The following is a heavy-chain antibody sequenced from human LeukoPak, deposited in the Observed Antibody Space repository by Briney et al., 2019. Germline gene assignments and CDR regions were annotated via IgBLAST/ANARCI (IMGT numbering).Heavy chain of an antibody. D-gene: IGHD4-17*01. V-gene: IGHV4-59*01. J-gene: IGHJ4*02. CDR3: VRVYGDYPNLLFDY. Sequence: SETLSLTCTVSGGSISSYYWSWIRQPPGKGLEWIGYIYYSGSTNYNPSLKSRVTISVDTSKNQFSLKLSSVTAADTAVYYCVRVYGDYPNLLFDYWGQGTLVTVSS. CDR1: GGSISSYY. CDR2: IYYSGST.